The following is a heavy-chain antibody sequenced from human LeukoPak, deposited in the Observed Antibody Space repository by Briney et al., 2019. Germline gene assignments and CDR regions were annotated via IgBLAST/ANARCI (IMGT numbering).Heavy chain of an antibody. CDR3: AKDRRATYYYDSSGYYFDY. Sequence: GGSLRLSCAASGFTFSSYAMSWVRQAPGKGLGWVSAISGSGGSTYYADSVKGRFTISRDNSKNTLYLQMNSLRAEDTAVYYCAKDRRATYYYDSSGYYFDYWGQGTLVTVSS. CDR2: ISGSGGST. D-gene: IGHD3-22*01. CDR1: GFTFSSYA. J-gene: IGHJ4*02. V-gene: IGHV3-23*01.